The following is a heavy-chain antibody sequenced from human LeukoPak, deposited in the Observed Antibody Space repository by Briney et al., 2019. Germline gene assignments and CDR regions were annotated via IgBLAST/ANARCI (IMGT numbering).Heavy chain of an antibody. CDR3: VGVTYSSYDDFDY. CDR2: IYPSSGGT. D-gene: IGHD3-16*01. J-gene: IGHJ4*02. CDR1: GYTFTGHH. V-gene: IGHV1-2*02. Sequence: ASVKVSCKTSGYTFTGHHIHWVRQAPAPGLEWMGWIYPSSGGTQYGQTFKGRVTMTRDTSVSTAYMELTRLQFDDTAVYYCVGVTYSSYDDFDYWGQGTLVTVSS.